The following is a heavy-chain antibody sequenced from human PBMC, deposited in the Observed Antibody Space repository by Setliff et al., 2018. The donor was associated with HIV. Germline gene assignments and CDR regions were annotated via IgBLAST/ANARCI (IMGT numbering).Heavy chain of an antibody. J-gene: IGHJ4*02. CDR1: GFTFSNYW. D-gene: IGHD2-2*01. CDR2: IKQDGSEK. Sequence: PGESLTISCAASGFTFSNYWMTWVRQAPGKGLEWVANIKQDGSEKYYVDSVKGRFTISRDSAKNSLYLQMNSLRAEDTAVYYCARERQYYYFDYWGQGTLVTVSS. V-gene: IGHV3-7*03. CDR3: ARERQYYYFDY.